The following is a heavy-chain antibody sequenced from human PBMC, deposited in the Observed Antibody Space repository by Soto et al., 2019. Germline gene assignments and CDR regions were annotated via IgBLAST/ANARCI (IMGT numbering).Heavy chain of an antibody. CDR1: GGSISSGGYY. Sequence: SETLSLTCTVSGGSISSGGYYWSWIRQHPGKGLEWIGYIYYSGSTYYNPSLKSRVTISVDTSKNQFSLKLSSVTAADTAVYYCARAMVRGVISPYYYSMDVWGKGTTVTVSS. J-gene: IGHJ6*03. CDR3: ARAMVRGVISPYYYSMDV. V-gene: IGHV4-31*03. CDR2: IYYSGST. D-gene: IGHD3-10*01.